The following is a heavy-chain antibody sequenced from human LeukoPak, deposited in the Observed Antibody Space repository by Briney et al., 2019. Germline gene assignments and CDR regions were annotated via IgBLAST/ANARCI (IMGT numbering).Heavy chain of an antibody. J-gene: IGHJ5*02. CDR2: IWYDGSNK. D-gene: IGHD3-10*01. V-gene: IGHV3-33*01. Sequence: GRSLRLSCAASGFTFSNYDMHWVRRAPDKGLEWVAVIWYDGSNKYYADSVKGRFTISRDSSKNTLYLQMNSLRAEDTAVYYCAREGLLWFGEPPRKWFDPWGQGTLVTVSS. CDR3: AREGLLWFGEPPRKWFDP. CDR1: GFTFSNYD.